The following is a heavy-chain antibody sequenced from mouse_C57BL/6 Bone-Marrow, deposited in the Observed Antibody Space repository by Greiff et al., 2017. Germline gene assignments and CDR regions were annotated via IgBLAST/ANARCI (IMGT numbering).Heavy chain of an antibody. CDR3: ARERSGAWFAY. V-gene: IGHV1-64*01. D-gene: IGHD4-1*01. Sequence: QVQLKQPGAELVKPGASVKLSCKASGYTFTSYWMHWVKQRPGQGLEWIGMIHPTSGSTNYNEKFKSKATLTVDKSSSTAYMQLSSQTAEDSTVYYCARERSGAWFAYWGQGTLVTVSA. J-gene: IGHJ3*01. CDR2: IHPTSGST. CDR1: GYTFTSYW.